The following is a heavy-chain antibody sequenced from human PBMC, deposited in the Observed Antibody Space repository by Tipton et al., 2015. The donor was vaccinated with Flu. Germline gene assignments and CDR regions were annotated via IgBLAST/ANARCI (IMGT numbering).Heavy chain of an antibody. CDR1: GFTFSKSA. Sequence: SLRLSCAASGFTFSKSALSWVRQAPGKGLEWVSAFGGNGGTYYADSVKGRFTISRDNSKNTLYLQMNSLRAEDTAVYYCAKEGGWELSSLHFDYWGQGTLVTVSS. D-gene: IGHD1-26*01. V-gene: IGHV3-23*01. CDR3: AKEGGWELSSLHFDY. J-gene: IGHJ4*02. CDR2: FGGNGGT.